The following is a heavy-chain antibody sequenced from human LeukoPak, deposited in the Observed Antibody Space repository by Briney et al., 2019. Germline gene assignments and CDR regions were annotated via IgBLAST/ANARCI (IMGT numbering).Heavy chain of an antibody. CDR3: AKDIRRVIRGHMDV. D-gene: IGHD2/OR15-2a*01. V-gene: IGHV3-9*03. J-gene: IGHJ6*03. Sequence: GGSLRLSCAASGFTFDDYAMHWVRQAPGKGLEWVSGISWNSGSIGYADSVKGRFTISRDNPKNSLYLQMNSLRAEDMALYYCAKDIRRVIRGHMDVWGKGTTVTVSS. CDR1: GFTFDDYA. CDR2: ISWNSGSI.